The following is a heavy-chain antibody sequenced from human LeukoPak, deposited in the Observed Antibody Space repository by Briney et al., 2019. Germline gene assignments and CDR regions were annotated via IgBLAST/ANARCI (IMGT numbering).Heavy chain of an antibody. Sequence: SETLSPTCIVSGGSVSGSGYYWSWIRQHPGKGLEWIGYIYYSGTTYYNPSLKSRLTISVDTSKNQFSLRLSSVTAADTAVYYCARDVTGTVEYWGQGTLVTVSS. CDR1: GGSVSGSGYY. CDR3: ARDVTGTVEY. CDR2: IYYSGTT. D-gene: IGHD1-1*01. V-gene: IGHV4-31*03. J-gene: IGHJ4*02.